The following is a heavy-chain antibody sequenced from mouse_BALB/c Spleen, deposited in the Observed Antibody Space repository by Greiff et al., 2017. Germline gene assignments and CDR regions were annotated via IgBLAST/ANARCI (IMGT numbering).Heavy chain of an antibody. CDR3: ARMITRAMDY. V-gene: IGHV3-6*02. Sequence: EVQLVESGPGLVKPSQSLSLTCSVTGYSITSGYYWNWIRQFPGNKLEWMGYISYDGSNNYNPSLKNRISITRDTSKNQFFLKLNSVTTEDTATYYCARMITRAMDYWGQGTSVTVSS. D-gene: IGHD2-4*01. J-gene: IGHJ4*01. CDR2: ISYDGSN. CDR1: GYSITSGYY.